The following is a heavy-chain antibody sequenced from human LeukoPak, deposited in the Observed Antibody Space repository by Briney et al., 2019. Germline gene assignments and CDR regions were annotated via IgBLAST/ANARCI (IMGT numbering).Heavy chain of an antibody. CDR1: GGSIDNSHYY. D-gene: IGHD6-19*01. CDR2: IHYSGST. V-gene: IGHV4-39*01. Sequence: SETLSLTCTVSGGSIDNSHYYWGWIRQPPGEGLEWIASIHYSGSTHYNPSLKSRVTISVDTSKNQFSLKLRSVTAADTAVYYCVRLASGLIDYWGQGTLVTVSS. J-gene: IGHJ4*02. CDR3: VRLASGLIDY.